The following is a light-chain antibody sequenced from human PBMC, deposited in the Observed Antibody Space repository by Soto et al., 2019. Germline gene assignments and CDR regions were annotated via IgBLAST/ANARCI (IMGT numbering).Light chain of an antibody. CDR1: QSVSSN. CDR3: QQHNNWPLT. Sequence: EIVMTQSPATLSVSPGERATLSCRASQSVSSNLAWYQQKPGQAPRLLIYGASTRATGIPARFSGSRSRTEFTLTISSLQSEDFAVYCCQQHNNWPLTFGQGTKVEIK. J-gene: IGKJ1*01. CDR2: GAS. V-gene: IGKV3-15*01.